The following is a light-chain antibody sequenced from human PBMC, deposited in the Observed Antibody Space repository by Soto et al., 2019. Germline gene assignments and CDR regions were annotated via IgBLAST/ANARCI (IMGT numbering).Light chain of an antibody. J-gene: IGLJ3*02. CDR1: SSNIGSNY. CDR2: RNN. CDR3: AAWDDSLSGPV. V-gene: IGLV1-47*01. Sequence: QSVRTQPTSASGTPGQRVTISCSGSSSNIGSNYVYWYQQLPGTAPKLLIYRNNQRPSGVPDRFSGSKSGTSASLAISGLRSEDEADYYCAAWDDSLSGPVFGGGTKLTVL.